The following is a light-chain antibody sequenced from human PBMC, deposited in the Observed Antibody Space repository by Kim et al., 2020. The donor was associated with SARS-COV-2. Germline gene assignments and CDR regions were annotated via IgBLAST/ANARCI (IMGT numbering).Light chain of an antibody. Sequence: PATRPLSPEERATLSCRASQSISSYLNWYQQNAGQAPRLLIYDASNRATGIPARFSGSGSETDFTLTISSLEPEDFAIYYCQQRETFGQGTKLEI. CDR1: QSISSY. CDR3: QQRET. J-gene: IGKJ2*01. CDR2: DAS. V-gene: IGKV3-11*01.